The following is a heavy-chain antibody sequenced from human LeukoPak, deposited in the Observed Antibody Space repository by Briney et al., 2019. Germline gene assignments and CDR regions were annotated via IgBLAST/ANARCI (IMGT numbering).Heavy chain of an antibody. CDR2: ISGSGGST. V-gene: IGHV3-23*01. D-gene: IGHD3-22*01. Sequence: GGSLRLSCAASGFTFSCYAMSWVRQAPGKGLEGVSAISGSGGSTYYADSVKGRFTISRDNSKNTLYLQMNSLRAEDTAVYYCAKSYYDSSGYFDYWGQGTLVTVSS. CDR3: AKSYYDSSGYFDY. CDR1: GFTFSCYA. J-gene: IGHJ4*02.